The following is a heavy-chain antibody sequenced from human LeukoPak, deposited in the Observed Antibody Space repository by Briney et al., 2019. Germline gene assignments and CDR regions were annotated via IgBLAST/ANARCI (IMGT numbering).Heavy chain of an antibody. V-gene: IGHV3-23*01. CDR2: ICGSGGVT. D-gene: IGHD6-19*01. CDR1: GFTFNTYA. J-gene: IGHJ4*02. CDR3: AKTTVGYSSGRYPGWPADC. Sequence: GGSLRLSCEASGFTFNTYAIYWVRQAPGKGLEWVSGICGSGGVTYYADSMKGRFTISRDNSKNTVYLQMNSLTADDTAVYYCAKTTVGYSSGRYPGWPADCWGQGTLVTVSS.